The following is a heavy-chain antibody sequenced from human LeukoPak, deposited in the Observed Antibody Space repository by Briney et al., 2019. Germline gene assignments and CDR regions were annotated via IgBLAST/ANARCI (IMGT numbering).Heavy chain of an antibody. D-gene: IGHD1-20*01. J-gene: IGHJ4*02. V-gene: IGHV3-21*01. Sequence: GGSLRLSCAASGVTFSSYSMNWVRQAPGKGLEWVSSISSSSSYIYYADSVKGRFTISRDNAKNSLYLQMNSLRAEDTAVYYCARDARRPMYNWNYFDYWGQGTLVTVSS. CDR3: ARDARRPMYNWNYFDY. CDR1: GVTFSSYS. CDR2: ISSSSSYI.